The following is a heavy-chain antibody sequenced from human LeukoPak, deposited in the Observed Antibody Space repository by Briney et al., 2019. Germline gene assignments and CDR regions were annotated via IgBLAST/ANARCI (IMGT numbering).Heavy chain of an antibody. CDR1: GGTFSSYA. V-gene: IGHV1-69*13. Sequence: SVKVSCKASGGTFSSYAISWVRQAPGQGLEWMGGIIPIFGTANYAQKFQGRVTITADESTSTAYMELSSLRSEDTAVYYCARDGPPMGCTNGVCYRPPWGYWGQGTLVTVSS. CDR3: ARDGPPMGCTNGVCYRPPWGY. D-gene: IGHD2-8*01. J-gene: IGHJ4*02. CDR2: IIPIFGTA.